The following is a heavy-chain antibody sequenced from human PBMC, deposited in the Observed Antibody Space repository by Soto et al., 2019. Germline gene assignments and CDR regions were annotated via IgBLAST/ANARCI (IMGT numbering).Heavy chain of an antibody. J-gene: IGHJ1*01. D-gene: IGHD4-17*01. CDR2: ISGSGGST. CDR3: AKDISGDYVGEYFQH. CDR1: GFTFSSYA. V-gene: IGHV3-23*01. Sequence: GGSLRLSCAASGFTFSSYAMSWVRQAPGKGLEWVSAISGSGGSTYYADSVKGRFTISRDNSKNTLYLQMNSLRAEDTAVYYCAKDISGDYVGEYFQHWGQGTLVTVSS.